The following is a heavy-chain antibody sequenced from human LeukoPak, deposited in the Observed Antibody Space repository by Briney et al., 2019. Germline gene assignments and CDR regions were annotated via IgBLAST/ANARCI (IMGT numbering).Heavy chain of an antibody. D-gene: IGHD5-18*01. CDR1: GYTFTGYY. CDR2: INPNSGGT. J-gene: IGHJ6*03. Sequence: ASVKVSCKASGYTFTGYYMHWVRQAPGQGLEWMGWINPNSGGTNYAQEFQGRVTMTRDTSISTAYMELSRLRSDDTAVYYCARGVYSYGRPYYYYMDVWGKGTTVTVSS. CDR3: ARGVYSYGRPYYYYMDV. V-gene: IGHV1-2*02.